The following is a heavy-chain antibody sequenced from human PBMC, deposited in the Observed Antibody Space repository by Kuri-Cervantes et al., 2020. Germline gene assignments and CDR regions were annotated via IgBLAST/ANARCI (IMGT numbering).Heavy chain of an antibody. V-gene: IGHV3-30-3*01. CDR3: AKEHTVAVAGWNYYYGMDV. J-gene: IGHJ6*02. CDR1: GSTFRSYA. CDR2: TSYDGSNK. D-gene: IGHD6-19*01. Sequence: GESLKISCAASGSTFRSYAMHWVRQAPGKGLEWVAVTSYDGSNKYYADSVKGRFTISRDNSKNTLYVQMNSLRAEDTAVYYCAKEHTVAVAGWNYYYGMDVWGQGTTVTVSS.